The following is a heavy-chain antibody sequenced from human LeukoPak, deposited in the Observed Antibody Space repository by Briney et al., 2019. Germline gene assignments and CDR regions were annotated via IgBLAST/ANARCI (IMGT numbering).Heavy chain of an antibody. V-gene: IGHV4-34*01. CDR2: INHSGST. J-gene: IGHJ6*03. Sequence: SETLSLTCAVYGGPFSGYYWSWIRQPPGKGLEWIGEINHSGSTNYNPSLKSRVTISVDTSKNQFSLKLSSVTAADTAVYYCARGLSYYYYMDVWGKGTTVTVSS. CDR3: ARGLSYYYYMDV. CDR1: GGPFSGYY. D-gene: IGHD2/OR15-2a*01.